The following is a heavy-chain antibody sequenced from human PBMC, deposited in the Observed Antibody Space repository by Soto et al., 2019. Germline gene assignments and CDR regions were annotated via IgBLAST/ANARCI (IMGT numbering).Heavy chain of an antibody. Sequence: ASVKVSCKVSGYTLTELSMHWERQAPGKGLEWMGGFDPEDGETIYAQKFQGRVTMTEDTSTDTAYMELSSLRSEDTAVYYCASSRITIFGVVIPGVYWGQGTLVTVSS. V-gene: IGHV1-24*01. CDR1: GYTLTELS. J-gene: IGHJ4*02. CDR2: FDPEDGET. D-gene: IGHD3-3*01. CDR3: ASSRITIFGVVIPGVY.